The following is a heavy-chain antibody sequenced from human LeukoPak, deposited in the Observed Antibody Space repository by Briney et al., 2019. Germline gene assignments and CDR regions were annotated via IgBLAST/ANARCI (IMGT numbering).Heavy chain of an antibody. D-gene: IGHD5-12*01. Sequence: SETLSLTCTVSGGSVTDYYWSWIRQSPGKGLEWIGYIYYTGTSYNPSLKSRVTISADTSKNQFSLKLISVTAADTAVYYCARHIPIVATNYYYYYMDVWGKGTTVTISS. CDR3: ARHIPIVATNYYYYYMDV. J-gene: IGHJ6*03. V-gene: IGHV4-59*02. CDR1: GGSVTDYY. CDR2: IYYTGT.